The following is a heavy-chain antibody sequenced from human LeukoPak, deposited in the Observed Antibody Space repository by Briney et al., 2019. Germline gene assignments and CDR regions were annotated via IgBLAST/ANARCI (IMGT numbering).Heavy chain of an antibody. CDR1: GFTFSNAW. Sequence: GGSLRLSCAASGFTFSNAWMNWVRQTPGKGLEWVGRIKSKTDGGTTDYAAPVKGRFTISRDNSKNTLYLQMNSLRAEDTAVYYCARGEGYSSGWYGFWGQGTLVTVSS. CDR3: ARGEGYSSGWYGF. CDR2: IKSKTDGGTT. V-gene: IGHV3-15*07. D-gene: IGHD6-19*01. J-gene: IGHJ5*01.